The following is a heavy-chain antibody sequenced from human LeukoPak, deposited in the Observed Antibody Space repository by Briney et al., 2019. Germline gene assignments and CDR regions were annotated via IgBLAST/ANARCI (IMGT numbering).Heavy chain of an antibody. J-gene: IGHJ3*02. D-gene: IGHD3-22*01. CDR1: GFTFSDYY. V-gene: IGHV3-11*04. Sequence: PGGSPRLSCAASGFTFSDYYMSWIRQAPGKGLEWVSYISSSGSTIYYADFVKGRFTISRDNAKNSLHLQMNSLRVEDTAVYYCARVRSGYYHDAFDIWGQGTMVTVSS. CDR3: ARVRSGYYHDAFDI. CDR2: ISSSGSTI.